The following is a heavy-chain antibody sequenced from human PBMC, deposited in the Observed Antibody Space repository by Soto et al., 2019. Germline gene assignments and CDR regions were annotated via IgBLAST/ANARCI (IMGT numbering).Heavy chain of an antibody. Sequence: EGQLVETGGGLIQRGGSLTLSCAASGFAVNVNYMTWVRQAPGKGLEWVSTMYSDGSAYYADSVKGRFSISRDTSKNSLFLQMNSLRVEGTAMYYCTRSGRTADYDSSASYLDGRDVWGQGTMVTVSS. V-gene: IGHV3-53*05. J-gene: IGHJ3*01. CDR1: GFAVNVNY. D-gene: IGHD3-22*01. CDR3: TRSGRTADYDSSASYLDGRDV. CDR2: MYSDGSA.